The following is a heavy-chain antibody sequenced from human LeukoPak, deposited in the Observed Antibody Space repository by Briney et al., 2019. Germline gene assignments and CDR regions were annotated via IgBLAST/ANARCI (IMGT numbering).Heavy chain of an antibody. J-gene: IGHJ4*02. Sequence: PGGSLRLSCAASGFTFSSYGMHWVRQAPGKGLEWVAVIWYDGSNKYYADSVKGRFTISRDNYKNTLYLQMNSLRAEDTAVYYCARHRAAVGSFDYWGQGTLVTVSS. CDR1: GFTFSSYG. CDR3: ARHRAAVGSFDY. D-gene: IGHD6-13*01. CDR2: IWYDGSNK. V-gene: IGHV3-33*01.